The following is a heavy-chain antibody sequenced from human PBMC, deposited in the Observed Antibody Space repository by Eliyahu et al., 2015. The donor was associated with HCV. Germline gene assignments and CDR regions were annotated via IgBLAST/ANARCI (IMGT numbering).Heavy chain of an antibody. V-gene: IGHV1-69*01. Sequence: QVQLVQSGAEVKKPGSSXKVSCKASGGTFSSYAISWVRQAPGQGLEWMGGIIPIFGTANYAQKFQGRVTITADESTSTAYMELSSLRSEDTAVYYCARDGRANQAYYYYGMDVWGQGTTVTVSS. J-gene: IGHJ6*02. D-gene: IGHD1-14*01. CDR1: GGTFSSYA. CDR2: IIPIFGTA. CDR3: ARDGRANQAYYYYGMDV.